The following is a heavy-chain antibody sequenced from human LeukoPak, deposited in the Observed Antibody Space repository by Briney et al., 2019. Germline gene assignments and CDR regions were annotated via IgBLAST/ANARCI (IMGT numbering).Heavy chain of an antibody. CDR2: MNPNSGNT. V-gene: IGHV1-8*02. CDR1: GGTFSSYA. CDR3: ARGGDPPFDY. J-gene: IGHJ4*02. Sequence: ASVKVSCKASGGTFSSYAISWVRQAPGQGLEWMGWMNPNSGNTGYAQKFQGRVTMTRNTSISTAYMELSSLRSEDTAVYYCARGGDPPFDYWGQGTLVTVSS. D-gene: IGHD5-24*01.